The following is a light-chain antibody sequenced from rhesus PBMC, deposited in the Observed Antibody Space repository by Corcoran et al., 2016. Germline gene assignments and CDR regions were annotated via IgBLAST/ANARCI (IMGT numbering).Light chain of an antibody. CDR3: LQSSNWPRT. J-gene: IGKJ1*01. Sequence: EIVMTQSPATLALSPGERATLSCRASQSVSSYLAWYQQKPGQAPRLHICGASSRATGIPDRFSGSGSGTEFTLTISSLEPEDVGVYFCLQSSNWPRTFGQGTKVEIK. CDR1: QSVSSY. V-gene: IGKV3-24*04. CDR2: GAS.